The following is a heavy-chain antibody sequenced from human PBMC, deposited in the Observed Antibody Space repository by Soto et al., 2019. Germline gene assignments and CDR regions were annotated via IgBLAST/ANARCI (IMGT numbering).Heavy chain of an antibody. CDR1: GFTFSSYW. CDR3: ARASFLWDVPRDNGMDV. V-gene: IGHV3-7*03. CDR2: IKQDGSEK. Sequence: EVQLVESGGGLVQPGGSLRLSCAASGFTFSSYWMSWVRQAPGKGLEWVANIKQDGSEKYYVDSVKGRFTIYRDNATNSLYLQRHRLKAEDPAVYYCARASFLWDVPRDNGMDVWGQGTTVTVSS. J-gene: IGHJ6*02. D-gene: IGHD1-26*01.